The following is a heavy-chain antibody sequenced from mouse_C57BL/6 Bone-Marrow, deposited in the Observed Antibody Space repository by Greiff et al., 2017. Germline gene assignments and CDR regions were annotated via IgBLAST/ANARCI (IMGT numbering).Heavy chain of an antibody. CDR2: INSDGGST. J-gene: IGHJ3*01. CDR1: EYAFPSHD. D-gene: IGHD2-5*01. CDR3: DHYSNYGGFAY. Sequence: EVKVEESGGGLVQPGASLKLSCESNEYAFPSHDMSWVRKTPEQRLELVAAINSDGGSTYYPDTMERRFIIARDNTKKTLYLQMSSLRSEDTALYYCDHYSNYGGFAYWGQGTLVTVSA. V-gene: IGHV5-2*03.